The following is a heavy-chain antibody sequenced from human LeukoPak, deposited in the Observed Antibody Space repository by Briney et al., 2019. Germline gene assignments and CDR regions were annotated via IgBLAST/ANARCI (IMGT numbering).Heavy chain of an antibody. CDR2: ISYDGSNK. CDR1: GFTFSSYA. Sequence: GGSPRLSCAASGFTFSSYAMHWVRQAPGKGLEWVAVISYDGSNKYYADSVKGRFTISRDNSKNTLYLQMNSLRAEDTAVYYCARGMLGLPLDYWGQGTLVTVSS. V-gene: IGHV3-30*04. CDR3: ARGMLGLPLDY. D-gene: IGHD1-26*01. J-gene: IGHJ4*02.